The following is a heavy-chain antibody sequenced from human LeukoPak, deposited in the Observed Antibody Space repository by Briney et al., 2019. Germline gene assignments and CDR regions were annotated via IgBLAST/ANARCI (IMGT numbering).Heavy chain of an antibody. CDR2: IQNDGTHK. Sequence: GGSLRLSCAASGFTFSVSAIHWVRQAPGKGLEWVTFIQNDGTHKYYADSVKGRFTISRDNSKNTLYLQMNSLRTEDTAVYYCAKGSDYALDYWGQGTLVTVSS. V-gene: IGHV3-30*02. D-gene: IGHD3-16*01. CDR3: AKGSDYALDY. CDR1: GFTFSVSA. J-gene: IGHJ4*02.